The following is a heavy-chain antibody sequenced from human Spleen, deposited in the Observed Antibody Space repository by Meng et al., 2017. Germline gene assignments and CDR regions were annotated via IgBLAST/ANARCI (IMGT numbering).Heavy chain of an antibody. D-gene: IGHD2-2*01. CDR1: GGSFSGYS. CDR3: ARASSTYCSSTSCYGWFDP. Sequence: QVQLQQWGAGLWKPSETLSLTCAVDGGSFSGYSWSWIRQPPGKGLEWIGEINHSGSTNYNPSLKSRVTISVDTSKNQFSLKLSSVTAADTAVYYCARASSTYCSSTSCYGWFDPWGQGTLVTVSS. V-gene: IGHV4-34*01. CDR2: INHSGST. J-gene: IGHJ5*02.